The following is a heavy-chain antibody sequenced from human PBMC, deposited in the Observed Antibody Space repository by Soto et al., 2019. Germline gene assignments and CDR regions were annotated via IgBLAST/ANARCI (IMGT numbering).Heavy chain of an antibody. Sequence: QVQLVESGGGVVQPGRSLRLSCAASGFTFSSYGMHWVRQAPGKGLEWVAVISYDGSNKYYADSVKGRFTISRDNSKNTLYLQMNSLRAEDTAVYYCAKVVGFGWPSYYYYYYGMDVWGQGTTVTVSS. D-gene: IGHD3-3*01. V-gene: IGHV3-30*18. CDR2: ISYDGSNK. CDR3: AKVVGFGWPSYYYYYYGMDV. CDR1: GFTFSSYG. J-gene: IGHJ6*02.